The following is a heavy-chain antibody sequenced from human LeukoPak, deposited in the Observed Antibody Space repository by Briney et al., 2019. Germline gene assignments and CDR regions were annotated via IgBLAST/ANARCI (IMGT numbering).Heavy chain of an antibody. CDR3: ARDHDFWSGYYLDY. D-gene: IGHD3-3*01. J-gene: IGHJ4*02. CDR1: GFTFSSYS. CDR2: ISSSSSYI. V-gene: IGHV3-21*01. Sequence: PGGSLRLSCAASGFTFSSYSMNWVRQAPGKGLEWVSSISSSSSYIYYADSVKGRFTISRDSAKNSLYLQMNSLRAEDTAVYYCARDHDFWSGYYLDYWGQGTPVTVSS.